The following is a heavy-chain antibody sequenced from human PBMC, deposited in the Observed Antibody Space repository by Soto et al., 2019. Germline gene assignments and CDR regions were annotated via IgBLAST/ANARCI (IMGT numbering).Heavy chain of an antibody. D-gene: IGHD1-1*01. Sequence: QVQLVQSGAEVRKPGASVKVSCEASGYTFTSYDISWVRQATGQGLEWMGWMNPNTGNSGYAQKFQGRVTMTSDTSISTAPMVRSRLRSEDTAVYYCARRAETNGWNGFGADKYYFDFWVQGTLVTVSS. J-gene: IGHJ4*02. CDR3: ARRAETNGWNGFGADKYYFDF. CDR2: MNPNTGNS. CDR1: GYTFTSYD. V-gene: IGHV1-8*01.